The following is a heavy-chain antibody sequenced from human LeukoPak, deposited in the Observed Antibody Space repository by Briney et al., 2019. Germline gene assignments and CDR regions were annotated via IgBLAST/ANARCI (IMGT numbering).Heavy chain of an antibody. V-gene: IGHV4-4*07. CDR2: IHSSGST. CDR1: GDSISSYY. Sequence: SETLSLTCTVSGDSISSYYWNWIRQPAGKELEWIGRIHSSGSTNYNPSLKSRVTMSLDTSKNQFSLKLSSVTAADTAVYYCARDQGQRPFDYWGQGTLVTVSS. CDR3: ARDQGQRPFDY. J-gene: IGHJ4*02.